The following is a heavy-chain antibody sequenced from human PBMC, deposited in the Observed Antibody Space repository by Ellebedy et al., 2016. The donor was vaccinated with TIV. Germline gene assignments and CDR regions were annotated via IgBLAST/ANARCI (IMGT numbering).Heavy chain of an antibody. CDR2: ITYLGTT. CDR3: ARERIQRGYSYGTDY. CDR1: GASFSGYY. V-gene: IGHV4-34*01. J-gene: IGHJ4*02. D-gene: IGHD5-18*01. Sequence: SETLSLTCAFQGASFSGYYWSWVRQSAGKGLEWIGGITYLGTTSYNPSLKSRVTISGDTSKNQFSLKMTSVTAADTAVYYCARERIQRGYSYGTDYWGQGTLVTVSS.